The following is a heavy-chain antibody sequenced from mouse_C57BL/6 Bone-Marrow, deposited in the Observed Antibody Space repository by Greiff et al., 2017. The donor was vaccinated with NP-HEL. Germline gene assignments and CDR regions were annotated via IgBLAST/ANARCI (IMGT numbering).Heavy chain of an antibody. CDR3: ARVIYYGNSGLFDY. D-gene: IGHD2-1*01. J-gene: IGHJ2*01. V-gene: IGHV1-26*01. CDR1: GYTFTDYY. Sequence: VQLQQSGPELVKPGASVKISCKASGYTFTDYYMNWVKQSHGKSLEWIGDINPNNGGTSYNQKFKGKATLTVDKSSSTAYMELRSLTSEDSAVYYCARVIYYGNSGLFDYWGQGTTLTVSS. CDR2: INPNNGGT.